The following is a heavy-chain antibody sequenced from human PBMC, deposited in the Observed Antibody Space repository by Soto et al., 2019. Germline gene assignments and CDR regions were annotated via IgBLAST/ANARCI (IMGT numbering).Heavy chain of an antibody. CDR1: GGSISSSSYY. J-gene: IGHJ5*02. CDR3: ARHRGWELPPADWFDP. V-gene: IGHV4-39*01. D-gene: IGHD1-26*01. Sequence: QLQLQESGPGLVKPSETLSLTCTVSGGSISSSSYYWGWIRQPPGKGLEWIGSIYYSGSTYYNPSLKSRVTISVDTSKNQLSLKLSSVTAADTAVYYCARHRGWELPPADWFDPWGQGTLVTVSS. CDR2: IYYSGST.